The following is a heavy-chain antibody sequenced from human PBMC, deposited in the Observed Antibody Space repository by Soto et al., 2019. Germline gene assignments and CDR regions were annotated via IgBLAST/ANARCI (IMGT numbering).Heavy chain of an antibody. D-gene: IGHD5-12*01. Sequence: PSETLSLTCAVYGGSFTGNYWTWIRQLPGKGLEWIGYIYYSGGTWYNPSLKSRVFMSVDMSKNQFSLNLTSVTAADTAVYYCATNRGYDFYYFDSWGQGTLVTVSS. CDR1: GGSFTGNY. V-gene: IGHV4-59*06. CDR3: ATNRGYDFYYFDS. CDR2: IYYSGGT. J-gene: IGHJ4*02.